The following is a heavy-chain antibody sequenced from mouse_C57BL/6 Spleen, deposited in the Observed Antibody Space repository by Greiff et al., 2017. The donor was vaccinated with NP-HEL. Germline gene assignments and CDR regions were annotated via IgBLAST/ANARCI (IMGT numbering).Heavy chain of an antibody. CDR1: GYAFSSYW. CDR2: IYPGDGDT. CDR3: ASLGRGYYFDY. D-gene: IGHD4-1*01. V-gene: IGHV1-80*01. Sequence: QVQLQQSGAELVKPGASVKISCKASGYAFSSYWMNWVKQRPGKGLEWIGQIYPGDGDTNYNGKFKGKATLTADKSSSTAYMQLSSLTSEDSAVYFCASLGRGYYFDYWGQGTTLTVSS. J-gene: IGHJ2*01.